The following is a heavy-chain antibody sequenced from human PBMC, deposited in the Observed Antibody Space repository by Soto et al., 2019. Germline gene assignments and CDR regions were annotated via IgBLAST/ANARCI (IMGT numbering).Heavy chain of an antibody. V-gene: IGHV4-31*03. J-gene: IGHJ4*02. D-gene: IGHD2-21*01. Sequence: SETLSLTCTVSGGSISSGGYYWSWIRQHPGKGLEWIGYIYYSGSTYYNPSLKSRVTISVDTSKNQFSLKLSSVTAADTAVYYCARVSVRGLLFDYWGQGTLVTVSS. CDR1: GGSISSGGYY. CDR2: IYYSGST. CDR3: ARVSVRGLLFDY.